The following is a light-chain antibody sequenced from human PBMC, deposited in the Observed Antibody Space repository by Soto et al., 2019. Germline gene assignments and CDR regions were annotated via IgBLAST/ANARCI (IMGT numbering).Light chain of an antibody. CDR1: QSVSSSY. J-gene: IGKJ1*01. Sequence: EIVLTQSPGTLSLSPGERATLSCRASQSVSSSYLAWYQQKPSQAPRLLIYGASSRATGIPDRFSGSGSGTDFTLTISRLEPEDFAVYYCQQYNNWPRTFGQGTKVDIK. V-gene: IGKV3-20*01. CDR3: QQYNNWPRT. CDR2: GAS.